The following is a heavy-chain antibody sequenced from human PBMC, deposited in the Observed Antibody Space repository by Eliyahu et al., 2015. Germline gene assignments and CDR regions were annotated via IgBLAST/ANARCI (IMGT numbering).Heavy chain of an antibody. CDR2: ISSNGANT. CDR1: XFXFXPXA. D-gene: IGHD6-6*01. J-gene: IGHJ4*02. Sequence: EVQLVESGGGLVQPGGSLXLSCSASXFXFXPXAMHWVRQAPRKRLEYVSSISSNGANTYYADSVKGRFTISRDNSKNTLYLQMSSLRAEDTAVYYCVRRAGETFTSSSLYFDYWGQGTLVPVSS. V-gene: IGHV3-64D*08. CDR3: VRRAGETFTSSSLYFDY.